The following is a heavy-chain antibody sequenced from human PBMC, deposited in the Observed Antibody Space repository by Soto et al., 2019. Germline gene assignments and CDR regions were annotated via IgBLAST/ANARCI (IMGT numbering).Heavy chain of an antibody. CDR1: GFTFSVYA. V-gene: IGHV3-23*01. D-gene: IGHD1-26*01. CDR3: AKGSGTYYYLEY. Sequence: VQLLESGGGLVQPGGSLRLSCAASGFTFSVYAMSWVRHAPGKGLEWVSIISTNGDRTYYADSVKGQFTISRDNSKNTLYRQMNSLGAEDSALYYCAKGSGTYYYLEYWGQGTPVSVSS. J-gene: IGHJ4*02. CDR2: ISTNGDRT.